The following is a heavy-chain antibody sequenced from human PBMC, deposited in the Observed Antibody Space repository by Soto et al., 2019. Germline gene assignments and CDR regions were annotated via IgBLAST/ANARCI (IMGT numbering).Heavy chain of an antibody. CDR2: IYYSGNT. J-gene: IGHJ4*02. D-gene: IGHD3-9*01. CDR3: ARGSYDILSGRIMSFDY. V-gene: IGHV4-30-4*01. Sequence: PSETLSLTCTVSGGSISSGDYYWSWIRQPPGKGLEWIGYIYYSGNTYYNPSLKSRVTISVDTSKNQFSLKLSSVTAADTAVYYCARGSYDILSGRIMSFDYWGQGTLVTVSS. CDR1: GGSISSGDYY.